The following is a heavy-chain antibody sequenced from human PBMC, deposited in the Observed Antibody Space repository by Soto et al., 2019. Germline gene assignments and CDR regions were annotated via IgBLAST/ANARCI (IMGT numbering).Heavy chain of an antibody. CDR2: ISSTTNYI. CDR1: GFTFTRYS. Sequence: SLRLSCAASGFTFTRYSMNLVRQAPGKGLEWVSSISSTTNYIYYGDSMKGRFTISRDNAKNSLYLEMNSLRAEDTAVYYCARESEDLTSNFDYCGQGTLVTVSS. CDR3: ARESEDLTSNFDY. J-gene: IGHJ4*02. V-gene: IGHV3-21*06.